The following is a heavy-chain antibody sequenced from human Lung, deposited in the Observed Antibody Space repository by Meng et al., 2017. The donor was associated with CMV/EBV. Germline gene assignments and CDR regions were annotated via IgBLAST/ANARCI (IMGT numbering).Heavy chain of an antibody. D-gene: IGHD2-2*02. V-gene: IGHV1-69*02. CDR2: IIPILGIA. J-gene: IGHJ4*02. Sequence: VXXSCKASGGTFSSYTISWVRQAPGQGLEWMGRIIPILGIANYAQKFQGRVTITADKSTSTAYMELSSLRSEDTAGYYCASRYCSSTSCYSGFDYWGQGTLVTVSS. CDR3: ASRYCSSTSCYSGFDY. CDR1: GGTFSSYT.